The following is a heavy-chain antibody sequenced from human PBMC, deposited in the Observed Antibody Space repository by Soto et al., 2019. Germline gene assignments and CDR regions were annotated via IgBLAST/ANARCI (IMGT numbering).Heavy chain of an antibody. CDR2: IFSSGST. V-gene: IGHV4-59*11. J-gene: IGHJ4*02. CDR1: GGSISGHY. Sequence: VQLQESGPGLVKPSGTLSLTCTVSGGSISGHYWIWLRQSPGKRLEWIGYIFSSGSTNYNPSLKSRVTLSVDTSKNQFSLRLSSVTAAEAAVYYCARVGSSGWSPDYWGQGTLVTVFS. CDR3: ARVGSSGWSPDY. D-gene: IGHD6-19*01.